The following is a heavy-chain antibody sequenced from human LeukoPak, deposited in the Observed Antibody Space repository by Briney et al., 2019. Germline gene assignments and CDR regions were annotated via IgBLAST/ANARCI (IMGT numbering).Heavy chain of an antibody. J-gene: IGHJ4*02. CDR2: ICWDDAK. CDR3: AHTMVKWRVAFYF. CDR1: GLSPTNSREG. D-gene: IGHD1-26*01. V-gene: IGHV2-5*02. Sequence: SGPTQLHHTQTLTLNHPFSGLSPTNSREGAGWIRQPPGKALEYLALICWDDAKRYCPSLKRRLTITKDASKSQVVLTISIMDPVDTDTYFCAHTMVKWRVAFYFWGQGRLV.